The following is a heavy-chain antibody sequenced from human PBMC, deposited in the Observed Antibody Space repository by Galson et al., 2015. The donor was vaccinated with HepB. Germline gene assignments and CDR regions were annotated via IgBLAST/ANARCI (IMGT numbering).Heavy chain of an antibody. CDR1: GGTFSSYA. CDR2: IIPIFGTA. J-gene: IGHJ5*02. Sequence: SVKVSCKASGGTFSSYAISWVRQAPGQGLEWMGGIIPIFGTANYAQKFQGRVTITADKSTSTAYMELSSLRSEDTAVYYCARSTYYYDSSGYHYNWFDPWGQGTLVTVSS. D-gene: IGHD3-22*01. V-gene: IGHV1-69*06. CDR3: ARSTYYYDSSGYHYNWFDP.